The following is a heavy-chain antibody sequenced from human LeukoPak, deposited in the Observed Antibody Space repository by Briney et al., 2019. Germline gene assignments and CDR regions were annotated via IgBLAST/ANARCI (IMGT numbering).Heavy chain of an antibody. D-gene: IGHD2-15*01. J-gene: IGHJ4*02. CDR2: IYGGDST. CDR3: ATLYGGQRADGY. V-gene: IGHV3-53*01. Sequence: GGSLRLSCAASGFTFSDYYMSWVRQAPGKGLEWVSSIYGGDSTEYAGSVKGRFTISGDISKNTLYLQMNSLRTEDTAVYYCATLYGGQRADGYWGQGTLVTVSS. CDR1: GFTFSDYY.